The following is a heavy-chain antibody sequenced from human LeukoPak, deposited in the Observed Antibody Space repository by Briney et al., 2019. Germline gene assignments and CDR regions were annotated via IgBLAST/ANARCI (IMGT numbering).Heavy chain of an antibody. D-gene: IGHD4-17*01. Sequence: PSETLSLTCTVSGGSISSSSYYWGWIRQPPGKGLEWIGSISYTENTYYSPSLKSRVTISVDTSKNHFSLKLSSITAADTAVYYCSRRTDNYGDPNIFDYWGQGTLVTVSS. J-gene: IGHJ4*02. CDR3: SRRTDNYGDPNIFDY. CDR1: GGSISSSSYY. CDR2: ISYTENT. V-gene: IGHV4-39*07.